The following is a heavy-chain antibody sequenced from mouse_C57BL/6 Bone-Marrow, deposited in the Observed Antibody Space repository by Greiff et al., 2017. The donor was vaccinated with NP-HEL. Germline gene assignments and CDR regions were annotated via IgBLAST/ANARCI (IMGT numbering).Heavy chain of an antibody. CDR2: IYPRDGST. CDR1: GYTFTSYD. V-gene: IGHV1-85*01. Sequence: VKLQESGPELVKPGASVKLSCKASGYTFTSYDINWVKQRPGQGLEWIGWIYPRDGSTKYNEKFKGKATLTVDTSSSTAYMELHSLTSEDSAVYFCARAYGITGFAYWGQGTLVTVSA. D-gene: IGHD2-1*01. CDR3: ARAYGITGFAY. J-gene: IGHJ3*01.